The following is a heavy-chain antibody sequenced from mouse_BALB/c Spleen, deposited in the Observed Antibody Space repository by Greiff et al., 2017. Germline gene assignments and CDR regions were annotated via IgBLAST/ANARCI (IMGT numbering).Heavy chain of an antibody. CDR2: IDPFNGGT. CDR3: AREGYYGSRVYAMDY. Sequence: EVQGVESGPELMKPGASVKISCKASGYSFTSYYMHWVKQSHGKSLEWIGYIDPFNGGTSYNQKFKGKATLTVDKSSSTAYMHLSSLTSEDSAVYYCAREGYYGSRVYAMDYWGQGTSVTVSS. J-gene: IGHJ4*01. D-gene: IGHD1-1*01. V-gene: IGHV1S135*01. CDR1: GYSFTSYY.